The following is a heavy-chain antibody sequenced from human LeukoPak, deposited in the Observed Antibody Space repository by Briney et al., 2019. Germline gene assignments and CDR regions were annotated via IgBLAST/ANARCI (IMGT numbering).Heavy chain of an antibody. CDR3: ARGRSDYYLDS. CDR2: IYPNSGGT. Sequence: ASVKVSCKASVYTFTHYYMHWVRQAPGQGLEWMGWIYPNSGGTNYAQNFQGRVTMTRDTSISTAYMGLSRLRSDDTAVYFCARGRSDYYLDSWGQGTLVTVSS. V-gene: IGHV1-2*02. CDR1: VYTFTHYY. J-gene: IGHJ4*02. D-gene: IGHD3-10*01.